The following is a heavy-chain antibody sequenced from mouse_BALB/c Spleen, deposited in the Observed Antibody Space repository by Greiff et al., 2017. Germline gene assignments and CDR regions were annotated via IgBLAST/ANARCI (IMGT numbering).Heavy chain of an antibody. CDR1: GFTFSSFG. Sequence: EVMLVESGGGLVQPGGSRKLSCAASGFTFSSFGMHWVRQAPEKGLAWVAYISSGSSTIYYADTVKGRFTLSRDNPKNTLFLKMTSLSSEDTAMFQCERGSVRQLGFAYGGRETLVTVST. CDR2: ISSGSSTI. D-gene: IGHD3-2*01. J-gene: IGHJ3*01. V-gene: IGHV5-17*02. CDR3: ERGSVRQLGFAY.